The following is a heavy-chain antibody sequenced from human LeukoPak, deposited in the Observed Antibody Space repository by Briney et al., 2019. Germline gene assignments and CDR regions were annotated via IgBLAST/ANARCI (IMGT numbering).Heavy chain of an antibody. J-gene: IGHJ3*02. CDR3: ARAGIVVVPADHDAFDI. Sequence: GGSLRLSCAASGFTFSSYGMHWVRQAPGKGLEWVAVIWYDGSNKYYADSVKGRFTISRDNSKNTLYLQMNSLRAEDTAVYYCARAGIVVVPADHDAFDIWGQGTMVTVSS. V-gene: IGHV3-33*01. CDR1: GFTFSSYG. CDR2: IWYDGSNK. D-gene: IGHD2-2*01.